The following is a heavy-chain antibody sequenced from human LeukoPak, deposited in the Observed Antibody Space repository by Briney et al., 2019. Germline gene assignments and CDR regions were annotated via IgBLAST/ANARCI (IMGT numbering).Heavy chain of an antibody. CDR1: DYSISSGYY. CDR3: AGQYTVYDPFDQ. Sequence: SETLSLTCSVSDYSISSGYYWGWIRQPPGKGLEWIGSMYHSGDTYYNPSLKSRVTISVDTSKNQFSLKLSSVTAADTAVYYCAGQYTVYDPFDQWGQGTLVTVSS. D-gene: IGHD5/OR15-5a*01. J-gene: IGHJ4*02. CDR2: MYHSGDT. V-gene: IGHV4-38-2*02.